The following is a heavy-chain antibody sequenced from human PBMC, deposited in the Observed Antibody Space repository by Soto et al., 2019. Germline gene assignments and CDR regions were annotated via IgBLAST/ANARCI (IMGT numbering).Heavy chain of an antibody. CDR2: TYYRSRWYN. CDR3: AGTTSHYWYYMDV. J-gene: IGHJ6*03. CDR1: GDSVSSNNAA. V-gene: IGHV6-1*01. D-gene: IGHD1-7*01. Sequence: PSQTLSLTCAISGDSVSSNNAAWNWIRQSPSRGLEWLGRTYYRSRWYNYYAVSVKSRITVNPDTSKNQFSLQLTSVTPEDTAVYYCAGTTSHYWYYMDVWGKGTTVTVSS.